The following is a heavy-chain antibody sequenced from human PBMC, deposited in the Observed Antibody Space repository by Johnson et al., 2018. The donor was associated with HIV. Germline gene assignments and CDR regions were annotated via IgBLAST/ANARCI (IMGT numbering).Heavy chain of an antibody. Sequence: PGGSLRLSCAASGFTFSSYAMHWVRQAPGKGLEWVAVISYDGSNKYYADSVKGRFTISRDNSKNTLYLQMNSLRAEDTAVYYCAKLPVLYGDFDDAFNIWGQGTMVTVSS. CDR1: GFTFSSYA. CDR3: AKLPVLYGDFDDAFNI. CDR2: ISYDGSNK. V-gene: IGHV3-30*18. J-gene: IGHJ3*02. D-gene: IGHD4-17*01.